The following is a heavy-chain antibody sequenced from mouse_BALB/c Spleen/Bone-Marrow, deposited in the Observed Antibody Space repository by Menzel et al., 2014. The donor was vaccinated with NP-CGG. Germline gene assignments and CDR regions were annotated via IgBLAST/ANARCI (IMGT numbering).Heavy chain of an antibody. CDR1: GFDFSRSW. CDR2: INPDSRTI. D-gene: IGHD1-1*01. V-gene: IGHV4-1*02. J-gene: IGHJ2*01. CDR3: ARPDYYGYLNY. Sequence: EVQLQQSGGGLVQPGGSLKLSCAASGFDFSRSWMSWVRQAPGKGLEWIGEINPDSRTINYSPSLKDKFIISRDNAKNTLYLRLNKVRAEDAALYYCARPDYYGYLNYWGQGTTLTVSS.